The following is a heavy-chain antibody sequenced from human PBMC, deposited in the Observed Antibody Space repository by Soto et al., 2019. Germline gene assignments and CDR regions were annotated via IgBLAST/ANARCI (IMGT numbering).Heavy chain of an antibody. J-gene: IGHJ4*02. Sequence: PGGSLRLSXAASGFTFSSYAMHWVRQAPGKGLEWVAVISYDGSNKYYADSVKGRFTISRDNSKNTLYLQMNSLRAEDTAVYYCARDRNYGSGYTYYFDYWGQGTLVTVSS. D-gene: IGHD3-22*01. CDR1: GFTFSSYA. CDR2: ISYDGSNK. V-gene: IGHV3-30-3*01. CDR3: ARDRNYGSGYTYYFDY.